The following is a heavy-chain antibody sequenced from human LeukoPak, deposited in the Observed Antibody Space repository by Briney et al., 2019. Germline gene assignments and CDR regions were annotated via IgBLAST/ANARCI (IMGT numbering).Heavy chain of an antibody. V-gene: IGHV4-38-2*01. CDR1: GGSFSGYY. CDR3: ARLGLAAALDY. D-gene: IGHD6-13*01. CDR2: IYHSGNT. J-gene: IGHJ4*02. Sequence: SETLSLTCAVYGGSFSGYYWGWIRQPPGKGLEWIGSIYHSGNTYYNPSLKSRVTISVDTSKNQLSLKLSSVTAADTAMYYCARLGLAAALDYWGQGTLVTVSS.